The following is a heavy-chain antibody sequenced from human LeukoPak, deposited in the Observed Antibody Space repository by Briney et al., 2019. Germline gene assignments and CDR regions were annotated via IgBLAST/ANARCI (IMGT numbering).Heavy chain of an antibody. J-gene: IGHJ3*02. CDR3: ARGQDYYDSSGYYYHNLDAFDI. V-gene: IGHV1-8*03. CDR2: MNPNSGNT. Sequence: ASVKVSCKASGYTFTSYDINWVRQATGQGLEWMGWMNPNSGNTGYAQKFQGRVTITRNTSISTAYMELSSLRSEDTAVYYCARGQDYYDSSGYYYHNLDAFDIWGQGTMVTVSS. D-gene: IGHD3-22*01. CDR1: GYTFTSYD.